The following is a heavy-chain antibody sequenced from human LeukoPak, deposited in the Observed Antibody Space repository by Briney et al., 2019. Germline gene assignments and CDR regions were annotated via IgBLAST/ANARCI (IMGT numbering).Heavy chain of an antibody. D-gene: IGHD6-6*01. V-gene: IGHV1-8*03. Sequence: EASVKVSCKASGGTFSSYAINWVRQATGQGLEWMGWMNPNSGNTGYAQKFQGRVTITRNTSLSTAYMELSSLRSEDTAVYYCARTAYSSSSGVPYYFDYWGQGTLVTVSS. J-gene: IGHJ4*02. CDR3: ARTAYSSSSGVPYYFDY. CDR1: GGTFSSYA. CDR2: MNPNSGNT.